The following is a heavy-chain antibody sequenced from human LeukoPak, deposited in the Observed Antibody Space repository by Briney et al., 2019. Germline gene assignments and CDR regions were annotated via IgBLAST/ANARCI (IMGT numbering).Heavy chain of an antibody. J-gene: IGHJ4*02. V-gene: IGHV4-34*01. CDR1: GGSFSGYY. Sequence: SETLSLACAVYGGSFSGYYWSWIRQPPGKGLEWIGEINHSGSTNYNPSLKSRVTISVDTSKNQFSLKLSSVTAADTAVYYCAREGPMVRGVIIRSAFDHWGQGTLVTVSS. CDR3: AREGPMVRGVIIRSAFDH. CDR2: INHSGST. D-gene: IGHD3-10*01.